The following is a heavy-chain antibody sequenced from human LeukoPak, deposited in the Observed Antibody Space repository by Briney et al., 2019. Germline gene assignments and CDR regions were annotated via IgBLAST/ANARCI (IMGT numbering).Heavy chain of an antibody. CDR2: FDPEDGET. CDR3: ATFGGRWLPHDY. V-gene: IGHV1-24*01. J-gene: IGHJ4*02. Sequence: ASVKVSCKVSGYTLTELSMHWGRQAPGKGLEWMGGFDPEDGETIYAQKFQGRVTMTEDTSTDTAYMELSSLRSEDTAVYYCATFGGRWLPHDYWGQGTLVTVSS. CDR1: GYTLTELS. D-gene: IGHD5-24*01.